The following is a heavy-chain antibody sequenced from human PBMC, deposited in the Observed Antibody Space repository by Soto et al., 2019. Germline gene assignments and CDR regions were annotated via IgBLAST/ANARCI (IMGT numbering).Heavy chain of an antibody. CDR2: ISATGGST. CDR1: GFTFNNYA. Sequence: EVQVLDSGGGLAQPGGSLRLSCAASGFTFNNYAMNWVRQAPGKGLEWVATISATGGSTYYADSVKGRFTISRDNSKNTLYLQMNGLRVEDTAVYYCAKDRLAGNFDYWGQGTQVTVSS. V-gene: IGHV3-23*01. CDR3: AKDRLAGNFDY. J-gene: IGHJ4*02.